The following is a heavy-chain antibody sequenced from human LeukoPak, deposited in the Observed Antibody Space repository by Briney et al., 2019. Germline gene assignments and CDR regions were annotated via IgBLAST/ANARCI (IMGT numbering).Heavy chain of an antibody. V-gene: IGHV4-59*08. CDR3: ARLSIHSYGSYYFYYGLDV. CDR1: GGSISSHY. CDR2: IYYSGST. D-gene: IGHD5-18*01. J-gene: IGHJ6*02. Sequence: SETLSLTCTVSGGSISSHYWSWIRQPPGKGLEWIGYIYYSGSTNYNPSLKSRVTISVDTSKNQFSLKLSSVTAADTAVYYCARLSIHSYGSYYFYYGLDVWGQGTTVTVSS.